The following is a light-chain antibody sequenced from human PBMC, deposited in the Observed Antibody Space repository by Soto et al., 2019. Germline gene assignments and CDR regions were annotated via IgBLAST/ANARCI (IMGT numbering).Light chain of an antibody. CDR2: DAS. CDR1: QGISNW. J-gene: IGKJ4*01. CDR3: QQYDNLPLP. Sequence: DIQRTHYPPTLSASIGDTVPXACRASQGISNWLAWYQQKPGKAPKLLIYDASNLETGVPSRFSGSGSGTDFTFTISSLQPEDIAPYYCQQYDNLPLPFGGRTKLAIK. V-gene: IGKV1-33*01.